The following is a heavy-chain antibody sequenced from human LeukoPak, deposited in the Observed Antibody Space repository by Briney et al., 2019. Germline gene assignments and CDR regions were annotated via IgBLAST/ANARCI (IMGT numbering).Heavy chain of an antibody. Sequence: SETLSLTYTVSGGSISSYYWSWIRQPPGKGLEWIGYIYYSGSTNYNPSLKSRVTISVDTSKNQFSLKLSSVTAADTAVYYCARDSGYLFDYWGQGTLVTVSS. J-gene: IGHJ4*02. CDR1: GGSISSYY. D-gene: IGHD5-18*01. V-gene: IGHV4-59*12. CDR2: IYYSGST. CDR3: ARDSGYLFDY.